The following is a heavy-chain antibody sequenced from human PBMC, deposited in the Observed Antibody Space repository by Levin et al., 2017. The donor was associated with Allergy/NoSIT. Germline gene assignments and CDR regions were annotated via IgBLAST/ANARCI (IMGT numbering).Heavy chain of an antibody. J-gene: IGHJ4*02. D-gene: IGHD3-3*01. CDR1: GYTFTSYY. Sequence: ASVKVSCKASGYTFTSYYMHWVRQAPGQGLEWMGIINPSGGSTSYAQKFQGRVTMTRDTSTSTVYMELSSLRSEDTAVYYCARAPTYYDFWSGYPSPGGFDYWGQGTLVTVSS. CDR2: INPSGGST. CDR3: ARAPTYYDFWSGYPSPGGFDY. V-gene: IGHV1-46*01.